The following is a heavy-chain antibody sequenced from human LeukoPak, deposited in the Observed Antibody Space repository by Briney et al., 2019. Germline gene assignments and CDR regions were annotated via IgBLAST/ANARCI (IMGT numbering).Heavy chain of an antibody. V-gene: IGHV5-51*01. J-gene: IGHJ4*02. D-gene: IGHD5-12*01. Sequence: GEALKIYCTASGYRFTCYWIAWVRQMTGKGLGCMGIIHHGVSEDRYSTSFQGQVTISAEKSIRTAYLQWRSPDAEDTAMFYCTRREYSGYDFDYWGQGTPVTVSS. CDR3: TRREYSGYDFDY. CDR1: GYRFTCYW. CDR2: IHHGVSED.